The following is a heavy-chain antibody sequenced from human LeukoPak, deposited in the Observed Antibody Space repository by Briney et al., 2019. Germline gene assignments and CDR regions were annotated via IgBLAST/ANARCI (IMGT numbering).Heavy chain of an antibody. J-gene: IGHJ3*02. V-gene: IGHV1-46*01. D-gene: IGHD4-17*01. CDR1: GYTFTSYY. CDR3: AREANDYGDRDAFDI. Sequence: ASVKVSCKASGYTFTSYYMHWVRQAPGQGLEWMGIINPSGGSTSYAQKFQGRVTMTRDMSTSTVYMELSSLRSEDTAVYYCAREANDYGDRDAFDIWGQGTMVIVSS. CDR2: INPSGGST.